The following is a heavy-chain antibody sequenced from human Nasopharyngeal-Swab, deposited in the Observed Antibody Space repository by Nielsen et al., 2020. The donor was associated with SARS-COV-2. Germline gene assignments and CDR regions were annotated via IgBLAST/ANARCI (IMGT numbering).Heavy chain of an antibody. CDR1: GYTFTSYG. J-gene: IGHJ4*02. D-gene: IGHD3-22*01. CDR3: ARRSSRDYYDSSGYEDY. CDR2: ISAYNGNT. Sequence: ASVKVSCKASGYTFTSYGISWARQAPGQGLEWMGWISAYNGNTNYAQKLQGRVTMTTDTSTSTAYMELRSLRSDDTAVYYCARRSSRDYYDSSGYEDYWGQGTLVTVSS. V-gene: IGHV1-18*01.